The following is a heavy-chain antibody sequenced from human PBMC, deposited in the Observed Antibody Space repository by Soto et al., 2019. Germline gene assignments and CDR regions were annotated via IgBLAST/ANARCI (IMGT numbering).Heavy chain of an antibody. D-gene: IGHD4-17*01. Sequence: HPGGSLRLSCAASGFTFNSYAMTCVRQAPGQGLDWVSTISGSGSTTYYVDSVKGRFTISRDNSKNTLYLQMNSLRAEDTAVYYCAKDLYGDFDYWGQGALVTVSS. CDR2: ISGSGSTT. CDR3: AKDLYGDFDY. CDR1: GFTFNSYA. J-gene: IGHJ4*02. V-gene: IGHV3-23*01.